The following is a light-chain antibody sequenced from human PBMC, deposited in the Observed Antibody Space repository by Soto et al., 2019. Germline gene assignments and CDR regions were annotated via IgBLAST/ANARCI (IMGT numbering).Light chain of an antibody. CDR1: SSNIGAGYD. J-gene: IGLJ2*01. CDR2: GNS. Sequence: QSVLTQPPSVSVAPGQRVTISCTGSSSNIGAGYDVHWYQQLPGTAPKLLIYGNSNRPSGVPDRFSGSKSGTSASLALTGLQAEDEADYYCQSYDSSLSGYVVFGGGTKLTVL. CDR3: QSYDSSLSGYVV. V-gene: IGLV1-40*01.